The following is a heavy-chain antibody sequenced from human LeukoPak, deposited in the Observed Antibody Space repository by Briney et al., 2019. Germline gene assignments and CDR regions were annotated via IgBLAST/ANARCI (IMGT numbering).Heavy chain of an antibody. CDR1: GGSISNYY. J-gene: IGHJ4*02. CDR3: ARVAHCSSTTCYQGIFDY. D-gene: IGHD2-2*01. CDR2: IYYSGST. V-gene: IGHV4-59*01. Sequence: SETLSLTCTVSGGSISNYYWSWIRQPPGKGLEWVGYIYYSGSTNYNPSLKSRVTISVDTSKNQFSLKLSSVTAADTAVYYCARVAHCSSTTCYQGIFDYWGQGTLVTVSS.